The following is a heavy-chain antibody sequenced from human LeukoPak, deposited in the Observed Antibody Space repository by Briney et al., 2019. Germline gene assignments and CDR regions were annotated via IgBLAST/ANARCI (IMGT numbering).Heavy chain of an antibody. D-gene: IGHD1-26*01. CDR2: INSDGSST. CDR1: GFTFSSYW. Sequence: GGSLRLSCAASGFTFSSYWIHWVRQAPGKGLVWVSRINSDGSSTSYADSVKGRFTTSRDNAKNTVYLQMNSLRVEDTAVYYCVVPGSPFDYGGQGTLVTVSS. CDR3: VVPGSPFDY. V-gene: IGHV3-74*01. J-gene: IGHJ4*02.